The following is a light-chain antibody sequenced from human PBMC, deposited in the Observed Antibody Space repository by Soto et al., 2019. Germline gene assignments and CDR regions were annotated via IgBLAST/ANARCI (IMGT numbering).Light chain of an antibody. Sequence: QSVLTQPPSASGSPGQSVTISCTGTSSDVGGYNYVSWYQQHPGKAPKLMIYEVSKRPSGVPDRFSDSKSGNTASLTVSGLQAEDEADYYCSSYAGSNNLGVFGGGTKLTV. CDR3: SSYAGSNNLGV. V-gene: IGLV2-8*01. CDR2: EVS. CDR1: SSDVGGYNY. J-gene: IGLJ3*02.